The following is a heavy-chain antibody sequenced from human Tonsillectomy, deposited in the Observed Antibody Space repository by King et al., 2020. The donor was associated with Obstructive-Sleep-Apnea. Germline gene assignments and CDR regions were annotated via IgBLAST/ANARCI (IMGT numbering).Heavy chain of an antibody. Sequence: QLQEACPGLVKPAETLSLTCTFSGGSISSSSYYGGWIRPPPGKGLGWIGSSYFSGRTYYNPSPKSRVTLTLDTYKNQFSLKLTPLTAADTAVYYCATPPGGSTSYYFDYWGQGTLVTVSS. D-gene: IGHD3-10*01. CDR2: SYFSGRT. CDR3: ATPPGGSTSYYFDY. V-gene: IGHV4-39*07. CDR1: GGSISSSSYY. J-gene: IGHJ4*02.